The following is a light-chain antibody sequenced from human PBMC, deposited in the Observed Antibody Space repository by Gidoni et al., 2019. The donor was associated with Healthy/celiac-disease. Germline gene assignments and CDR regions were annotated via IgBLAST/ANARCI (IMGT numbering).Light chain of an antibody. CDR1: QSISSC. J-gene: IGKJ1*01. CDR2: KAS. V-gene: IGKV1-5*03. CDR3: QQYNSYSGT. Sequence: DIQMTQSPSTLSASVGDRVSITCRASQSISSCLAWYQQKQGKDPQLLIYKASSLESGVPSRFSGSGSGTEITLTISSRQPDDYATYYYQQYNSYSGTFGHGTKVEIK.